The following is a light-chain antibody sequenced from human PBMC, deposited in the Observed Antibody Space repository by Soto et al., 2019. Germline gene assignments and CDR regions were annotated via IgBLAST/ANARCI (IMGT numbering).Light chain of an antibody. CDR1: QSVSSN. CDR3: QQYSTSPYT. V-gene: IGKV3-15*01. CDR2: GAS. Sequence: EIVMTQSPATLSVSPGERATLSCRASQSVSSNLAWYQQKPGQAPRLLIYGASTRATGIPARFSGSGSGTEFTLTISSLQPGDFATYFCQQYSTSPYTFGQGTKLEIK. J-gene: IGKJ2*01.